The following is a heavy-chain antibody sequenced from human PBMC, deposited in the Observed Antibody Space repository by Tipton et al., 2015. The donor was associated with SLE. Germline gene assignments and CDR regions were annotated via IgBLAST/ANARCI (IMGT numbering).Heavy chain of an antibody. Sequence: TLSLTCTVSGGSISSSSYYWGWIRQPPGKGLEWIGSIYYSGSTYYNPSLKSRVTISVDTSKNQFSLKLSSVTAADTAVYYCARVPSRFGGFDYWGQGTLVTVSS. CDR3: ARVPSRFGGFDY. J-gene: IGHJ4*02. CDR2: IYYSGST. CDR1: GGSISSSSYY. D-gene: IGHD3-16*01. V-gene: IGHV4-39*07.